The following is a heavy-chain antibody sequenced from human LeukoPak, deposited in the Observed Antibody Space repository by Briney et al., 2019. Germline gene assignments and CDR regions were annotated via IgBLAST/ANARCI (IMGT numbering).Heavy chain of an antibody. V-gene: IGHV3-15*01. J-gene: IGHJ6*04. Sequence: PGGSLRLSCAASGFTFSNAWMSWVRQAPGKGLEWVGRIKSKTDGGTTDYAAPVKGRFTISRDDSKNTLYLQMNSLKTEDTAVYYCTTYLYYYDSSGYPTRGDVWGKGTTVTVSS. CDR2: IKSKTDGGTT. D-gene: IGHD3-22*01. CDR1: GFTFSNAW. CDR3: TTYLYYYDSSGYPTRGDV.